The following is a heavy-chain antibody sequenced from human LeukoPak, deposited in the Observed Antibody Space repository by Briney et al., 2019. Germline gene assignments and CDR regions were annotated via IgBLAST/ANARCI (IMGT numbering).Heavy chain of an antibody. Sequence: PSVKLSCKASGDPFGSYAVRWVRQAPGQGFEWVGGIVPIFCKTPYAQNFQGRLADTTDESTSTTYPELSSLTSADTAGYYCARGQEGIMWLFDNWGQGTLVTVSS. CDR2: IVPIFCKT. V-gene: IGHV1-69*05. CDR3: ARGQEGIMWLFDN. J-gene: IGHJ4*02. CDR1: GDPFGSYA. D-gene: IGHD5-12*01.